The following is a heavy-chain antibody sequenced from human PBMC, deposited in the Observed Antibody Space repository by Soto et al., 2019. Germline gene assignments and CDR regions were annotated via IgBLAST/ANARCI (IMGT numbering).Heavy chain of an antibody. V-gene: IGHV1-18*01. J-gene: IGHJ4*02. CDR2: ISAYNGNT. CDR1: GYTFTTYG. Sequence: ASLRVSCTASGYTFTTYGISWVRQAPGQGLEWMGWISAYNGNTNYAQKLQGRVTMTTDTSTSTAYMELRSLRSDDTAVYYCARDPYYDLLTGFDPVDYWGQGTLVTVSA. D-gene: IGHD3-9*01. CDR3: ARDPYYDLLTGFDPVDY.